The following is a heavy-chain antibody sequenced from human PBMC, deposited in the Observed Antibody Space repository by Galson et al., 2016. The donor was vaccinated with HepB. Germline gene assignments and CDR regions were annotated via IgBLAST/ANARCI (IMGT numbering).Heavy chain of an antibody. CDR3: ARDSDVGWGIFDS. V-gene: IGHV4-59*01. Sequence: SETLSLTCTVSGGSISGYYWSWIRQSPGKGLEWIAYIYSNGNTNYNPSLKSRVTISIDTSENQFSLKLSSVTAADTAIYYCARDSDVGWGIFDSWGQGILVTVSS. CDR1: GGSISGYY. D-gene: IGHD3-16*01. J-gene: IGHJ4*02. CDR2: IYSNGNT.